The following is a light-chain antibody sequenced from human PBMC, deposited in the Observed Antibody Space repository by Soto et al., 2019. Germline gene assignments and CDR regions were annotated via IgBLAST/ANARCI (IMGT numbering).Light chain of an antibody. CDR3: SSYTTSSTVL. CDR2: DVS. CDR1: SSDVGDYHY. J-gene: IGLJ2*01. V-gene: IGLV2-14*03. Sequence: QSALTQPASVSGSPGQSITIPCTGTSSDVGDYHYVSRYQQHPGKAPKLMIYDVSYRPSGVSNRFAGSKSGDTASLTISGLQAEDEADYYCSSYTTSSTVLFGGGTKVTVL.